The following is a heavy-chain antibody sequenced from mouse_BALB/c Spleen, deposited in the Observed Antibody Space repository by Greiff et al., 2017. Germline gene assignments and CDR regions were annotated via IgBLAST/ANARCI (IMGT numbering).Heavy chain of an antibody. J-gene: IGHJ2*01. Sequence: EVQLVESGGGLVKPGGSLKLSCAASGFTFSDYYMYWVRQTPEKRLEWVATISDGGSYTYYPDSVKGRFTISRDNAKNNLYLQMSSLKSEDTAMYYCARDRGNRYDVRNYFDYWGQGTTLTVSS. CDR3: ARDRGNRYDVRNYFDY. CDR2: ISDGGSYT. D-gene: IGHD2-14*01. CDR1: GFTFSDYY. V-gene: IGHV5-4*02.